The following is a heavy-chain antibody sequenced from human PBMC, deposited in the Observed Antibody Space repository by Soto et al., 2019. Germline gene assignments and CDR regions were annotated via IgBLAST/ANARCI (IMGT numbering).Heavy chain of an antibody. CDR2: IIPIFGTA. Sequence: VAAGKVTCEASGGTFSSYAISWVRQAPGQGLEWMGGIIPIFGTANYAQKFQGRVTITADESTSTAYMELSSLRSEDTAVYYCARDAQYASSGYYFDYWG. CDR3: ARDAQYASSGYYFDY. J-gene: IGHJ5*01. D-gene: IGHD3-22*01. V-gene: IGHV1-69*13. CDR1: GGTFSSYA.